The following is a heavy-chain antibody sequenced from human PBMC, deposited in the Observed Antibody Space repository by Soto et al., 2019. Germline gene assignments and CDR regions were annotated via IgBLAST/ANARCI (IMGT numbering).Heavy chain of an antibody. D-gene: IGHD3-3*01. J-gene: IGHJ6*02. CDR2: IYSGGST. CDR1: GFTVSSNY. Sequence: GGSLRLSCAASGFTVSSNYMSWVRQAPGKGLEWVSVIYSGGSTYYADSVKGRFTISRDNSKNTLYLQMNSLRAEDTAVYYCARDHIAPGSHLEWTDYGMDVWGQGTTVTVSS. V-gene: IGHV3-53*01. CDR3: ARDHIAPGSHLEWTDYGMDV.